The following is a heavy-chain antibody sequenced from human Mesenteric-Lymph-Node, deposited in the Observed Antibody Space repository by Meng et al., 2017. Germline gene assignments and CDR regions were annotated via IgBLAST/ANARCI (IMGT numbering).Heavy chain of an antibody. CDR2: INPNSGGT. J-gene: IGHJ4*02. D-gene: IGHD3-22*01. CDR3: TFSSGLLPHFDY. Sequence: QVQLGQAGAEVKKPGASVKVSCKASGYTFTRYGITWVRQAPGQGLEWMGRINPNSGGTNYAQKFQGRVTMTRDTSISTAYMELSRLRSDDTAVYYCTFSSGLLPHFDYWGQGTLVTVSS. CDR1: GYTFTRYG. V-gene: IGHV1-2*06.